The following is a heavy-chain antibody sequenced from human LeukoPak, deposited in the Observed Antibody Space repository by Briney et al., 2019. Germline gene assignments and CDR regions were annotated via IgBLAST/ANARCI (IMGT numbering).Heavy chain of an antibody. V-gene: IGHV3-23*01. CDR1: GFTFSIYA. Sequence: QPGGSLRLSCAASGFTFSIYAMSWVRQAPGKGLEWVSAISGSGGSTYYADSVKGRFAISRDNSKNTLYLQMNSLRAEDTAVYYCAKVQNYYDSSGQLENAFDIWGQGTMVTVSS. CDR3: AKVQNYYDSSGQLENAFDI. J-gene: IGHJ3*02. CDR2: ISGSGGST. D-gene: IGHD3-22*01.